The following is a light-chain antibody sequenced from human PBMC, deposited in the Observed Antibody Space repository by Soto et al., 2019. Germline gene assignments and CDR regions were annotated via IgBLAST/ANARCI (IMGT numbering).Light chain of an antibody. CDR3: QQRSSWPSFT. J-gene: IGKJ3*01. V-gene: IGKV3-11*01. CDR1: QSVSSY. CDR2: DAS. Sequence: EIVLTQSPATLSLSPGERATLSCRASQSVSSYLAWYQQKPGQAPRLLIYDASNRATGIPARFSGSGSETDFTLTISSLEPEDFAVYYCQQRSSWPSFTFGPGTKVDIK.